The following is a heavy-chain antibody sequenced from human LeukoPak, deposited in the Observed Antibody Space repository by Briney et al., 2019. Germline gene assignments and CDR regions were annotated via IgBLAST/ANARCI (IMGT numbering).Heavy chain of an antibody. V-gene: IGHV4-31*03. D-gene: IGHD3-10*01. CDR3: ARAYYYGSNWFDP. CDR1: GGSISSGGYY. Sequence: SQTLCLTCTVSGGSISSGGYYWSWIRQHPGKGLEWIGYIYYSGSTYYNPSLKSRVTISVDTSKNQFSLKLSSVTAADTAVYYCARAYYYGSNWFDPWGQGTLVTVSS. J-gene: IGHJ5*02. CDR2: IYYSGST.